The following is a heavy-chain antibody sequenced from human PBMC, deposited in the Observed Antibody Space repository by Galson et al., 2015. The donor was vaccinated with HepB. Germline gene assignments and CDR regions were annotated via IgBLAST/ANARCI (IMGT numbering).Heavy chain of an antibody. J-gene: IGHJ3*02. CDR3: AGERGRLTDHDGWVYDGAFDI. Sequence: TLSLTCTVSGGSINSVGVYWSWIRQHPGQGLEWIGYIYYSGSTHYNPSLESRVIISLDMSKDQFSLKLNSVTAADTAVYYCAGERGRLTDHDGWVYDGAFDIWGQGTLFAASS. CDR1: GGSINSVGVY. D-gene: IGHD6-13*01. V-gene: IGHV4-31*03. CDR2: IYYSGST.